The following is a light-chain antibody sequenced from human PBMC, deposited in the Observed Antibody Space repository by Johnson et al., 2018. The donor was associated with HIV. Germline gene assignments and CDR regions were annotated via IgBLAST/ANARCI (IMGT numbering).Light chain of an antibody. CDR3: GTWDSSMSGV. Sequence: QSVLTQPPSVSAAPGQKVTISCSGSNSNIGNNYVSWYQQLPGTAPKLLIYDNNKRPSGIPDRFSGSKSGTSATLGITGLQTGDEANYYWGTWDSSMSGVFGTGTKVTVL. J-gene: IGLJ1*01. CDR1: NSNIGNNY. V-gene: IGLV1-51*01. CDR2: DNN.